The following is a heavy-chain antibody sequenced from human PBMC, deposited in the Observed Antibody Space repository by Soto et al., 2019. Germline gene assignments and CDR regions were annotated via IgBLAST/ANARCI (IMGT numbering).Heavy chain of an antibody. V-gene: IGHV4-59*01. J-gene: IGHJ5*02. D-gene: IGHD3-10*01. CDR2: IFYTGST. CDR1: GFSISIYY. Sequence: AATXSLTCAVSGFSISIYYLIWVRQPPGKGLEWIGYIFYTGSTNYNPSLKRRVTISLDTSNKQFSLKLSSVTAADTAVYYCARDSRGVRDGSNYWLDTWGQGTLVTVSS. CDR3: ARDSRGVRDGSNYWLDT.